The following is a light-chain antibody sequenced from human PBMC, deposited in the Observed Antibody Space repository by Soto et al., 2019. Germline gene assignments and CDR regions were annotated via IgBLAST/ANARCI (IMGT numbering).Light chain of an antibody. J-gene: IGLJ1*01. Sequence: QSALTQPASVSGSPGQSIAISCTGSSSDVGIYNYVSWYQQHPGKVPKLIIYEVTNRPSGVSNRFSGSKSGNTASLTISGLQAEDEADYYCSSYTSSTFYVFGTGTKVTVL. CDR1: SSDVGIYNY. CDR3: SSYTSSTFYV. CDR2: EVT. V-gene: IGLV2-14*01.